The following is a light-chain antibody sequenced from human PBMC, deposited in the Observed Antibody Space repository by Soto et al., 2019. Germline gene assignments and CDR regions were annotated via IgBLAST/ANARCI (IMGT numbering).Light chain of an antibody. CDR1: QSVWNNY. Sequence: EIVLTQSPGTLSLSPGERATLSCRASQSVWNNYLAWYQQKPGQAPRLLIYGASSRATGIPDKFSGSGSGTDFTLTISRLEPEDFAVYYCQPYGSSPQTFGQGTKVEIK. J-gene: IGKJ1*01. V-gene: IGKV3-20*01. CDR3: QPYGSSPQT. CDR2: GAS.